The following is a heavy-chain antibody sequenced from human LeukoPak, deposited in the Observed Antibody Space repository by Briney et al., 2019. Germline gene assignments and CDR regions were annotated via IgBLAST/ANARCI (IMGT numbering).Heavy chain of an antibody. Sequence: SETLSLTCAVYGGSFSGYYWSWIRQPPGKGLEWIGEINHSGSTNYNPSLKSRVTISVDTSRNQFSLKLSSVTAADTAVHYCARAVAATWGQGTLVTVSS. CDR2: INHSGST. D-gene: IGHD2-15*01. CDR3: ARAVAAT. J-gene: IGHJ5*02. V-gene: IGHV4-34*01. CDR1: GGSFSGYY.